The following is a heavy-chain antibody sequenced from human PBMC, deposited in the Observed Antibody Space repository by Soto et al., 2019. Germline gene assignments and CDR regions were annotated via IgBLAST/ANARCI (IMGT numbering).Heavy chain of an antibody. CDR2: IDSDGSST. D-gene: IGHD1-26*01. CDR3: ARGSPYDMDI. CDR1: GFTFGSYW. J-gene: IGHJ6*02. Sequence: EVQLVESGGGLVQPGGSLRVSCAASGFTFGSYWMNWVRQAPGKGLVWVSRIDSDGSSTTYADYVKGRFTTSRDNAKNPLYVQMSSLRDEDTSVYYCARGSPYDMDIWGQGTTVTVSS. V-gene: IGHV3-74*01.